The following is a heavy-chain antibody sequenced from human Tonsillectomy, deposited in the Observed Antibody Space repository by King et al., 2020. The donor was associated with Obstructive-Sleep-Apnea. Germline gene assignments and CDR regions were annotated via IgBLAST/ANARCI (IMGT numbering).Heavy chain of an antibody. Sequence: VQLQESGPGLVKPSQTLSLTCTVSGGSISSGGYYWSWIRQHPGKGLEWIGYIYYSGSTYYNPSLKSRVTISVDTSKNQFSLKLSSVTAAATAVYYCASLYDYGDYLDQYFQHWGQGTLVTVSS. CDR1: GGSISSGGYY. J-gene: IGHJ1*01. D-gene: IGHD4-17*01. CDR3: ASLYDYGDYLDQYFQH. V-gene: IGHV4-31*03. CDR2: IYYSGST.